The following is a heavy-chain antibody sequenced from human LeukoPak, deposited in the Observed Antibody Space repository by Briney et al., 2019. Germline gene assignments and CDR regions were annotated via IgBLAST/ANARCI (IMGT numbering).Heavy chain of an antibody. CDR3: AVVVVPAATFDY. J-gene: IGHJ4*02. Sequence: GGSLRLSCAASGFTFSSYAMSWVRQAPGKGLEWVSSISGSGSGTYYADFVKGRFTISRDNSKNTLYLQMNSLRAEDAAVYYCAVVVVPAATFDYWGQGTLVTVSS. V-gene: IGHV3-23*01. CDR1: GFTFSSYA. D-gene: IGHD2-2*01. CDR2: ISGSGSGT.